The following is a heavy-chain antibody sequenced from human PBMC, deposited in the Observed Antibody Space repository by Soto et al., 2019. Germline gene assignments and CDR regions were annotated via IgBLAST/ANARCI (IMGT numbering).Heavy chain of an antibody. D-gene: IGHD6-19*01. CDR1: GGSFSGYY. CDR3: SSGYGSNFYF. V-gene: IGHV4-34*01. Sequence: PSETLSLTCAVYGGSFSGYYWSWIRQPPGKGLEWIGEVNHSGSTNYNPSLKSRVTISVDTSKNQFSLELSSVTAADTAVYYCSSGYGSNFYFWGQGTLVPVSS. CDR2: VNHSGST. J-gene: IGHJ4*02.